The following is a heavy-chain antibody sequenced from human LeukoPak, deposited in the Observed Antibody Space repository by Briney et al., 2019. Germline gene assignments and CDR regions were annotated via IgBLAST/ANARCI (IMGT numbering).Heavy chain of an antibody. Sequence: PSETLSLTCTVSGGSINSNYWSWIRQPPGKGLEWIGYTYYSGSTKYNPSLKSRVTISVDRSKNQFSLKLSSVTAADTAVYYCATLIGYSNWFDPWGQGTLVTVSS. V-gene: IGHV4-59*01. CDR3: ATLIGYSNWFDP. J-gene: IGHJ5*02. CDR1: GGSINSNY. D-gene: IGHD1-26*01. CDR2: TYYSGST.